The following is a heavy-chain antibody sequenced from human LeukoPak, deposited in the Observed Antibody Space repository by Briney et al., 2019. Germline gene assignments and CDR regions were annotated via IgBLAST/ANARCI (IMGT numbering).Heavy chain of an antibody. CDR3: ATFDYGSYAVY. J-gene: IGHJ4*02. V-gene: IGHV4-59*01. CDR2: IYYSGST. CDR1: GGSISSYY. D-gene: IGHD1-26*01. Sequence: SETLSLTCTVSGGSISSYYWSWIRQPPGKGLEWVGNIYYSGSTNYNPSLKSRVTISVHTSKNQFSLKLTSVTAADTAVYYCATFDYGSYAVYWGQGTLVTVSS.